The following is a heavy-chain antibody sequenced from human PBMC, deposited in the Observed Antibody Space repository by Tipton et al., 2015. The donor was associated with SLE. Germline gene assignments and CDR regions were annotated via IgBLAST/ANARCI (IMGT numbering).Heavy chain of an antibody. Sequence: LRLSCTVSGGSISSSSYYWGWIRQPPGKGLEWIGSIYYSGSTNYNPSLQSRVTISVDTSKNQFSLKLSSVTAADTAVYYCARGMGRGDAFDIWGQGTMVTVSS. D-gene: IGHD3-10*01. V-gene: IGHV4-39*07. J-gene: IGHJ3*02. CDR2: IYYSGST. CDR1: GGSISSSSYY. CDR3: ARGMGRGDAFDI.